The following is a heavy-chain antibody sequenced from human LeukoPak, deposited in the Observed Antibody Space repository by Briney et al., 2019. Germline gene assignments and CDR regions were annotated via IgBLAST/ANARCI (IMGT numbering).Heavy chain of an antibody. CDR2: IFPADSDT. CDR3: ARDKSGYGYGD. Sequence: GESPKISCKASGYNFATDWICWVRQMPRKGVEWRGIIFPADSDTSYNPSFQGQVTISSDKSFTPLYLQWSSLNASDTAMYYCARDKSGYGYGDWGQGTRVTVSS. CDR1: GYNFATDW. D-gene: IGHD5-18*01. J-gene: IGHJ4*02. V-gene: IGHV5-51*01.